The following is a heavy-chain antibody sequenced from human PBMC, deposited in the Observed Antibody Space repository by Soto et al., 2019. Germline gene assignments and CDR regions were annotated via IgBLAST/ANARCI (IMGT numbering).Heavy chain of an antibody. Sequence: SETLSLTCTVSGGSISDYYWNWIRQPPGKGLEWIGYIYYSGGTNYKPSLKSRVTISVYTSKNQFSLKLSSVTAADTVVYYCARDSTSGSYWDYWGQGTLVTVSS. CDR2: IYYSGGT. D-gene: IGHD1-26*01. CDR3: ARDSTSGSYWDY. CDR1: GGSISDYY. J-gene: IGHJ4*02. V-gene: IGHV4-59*01.